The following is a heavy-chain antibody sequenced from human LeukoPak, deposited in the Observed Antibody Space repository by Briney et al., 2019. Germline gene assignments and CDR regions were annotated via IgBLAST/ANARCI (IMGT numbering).Heavy chain of an antibody. V-gene: IGHV1-8*01. D-gene: IGHD1-26*01. Sequence: ASVKVSCKASGYTYTSYEMNWVRQATGQGLEWMGWINLNSGNTGYAQNFQGRLTVTRYTSINTAYMELSTLRSEDTAIYYCARVTGSIDYWGQGILVTVSS. CDR2: INLNSGNT. CDR1: GYTYTSYE. J-gene: IGHJ4*02. CDR3: ARVTGSIDY.